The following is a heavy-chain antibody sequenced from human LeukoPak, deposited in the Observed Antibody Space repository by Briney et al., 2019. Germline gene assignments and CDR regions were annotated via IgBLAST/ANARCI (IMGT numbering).Heavy chain of an antibody. CDR2: IRSKTYGGTT. J-gene: IGHJ4*02. CDR3: TKVEWELPRN. V-gene: IGHV3-49*04. Sequence: PGGSLRLSCRTAGFIFGDYAMSWVRQAPGKGLEWVGFIRSKTYGGTTEYDASVKDRFTISRDDSESIAYLQMNSLKTEDTGVYYCTKVEWELPRNWGQGTLVTVST. CDR1: GFIFGDYA. D-gene: IGHD1-26*01.